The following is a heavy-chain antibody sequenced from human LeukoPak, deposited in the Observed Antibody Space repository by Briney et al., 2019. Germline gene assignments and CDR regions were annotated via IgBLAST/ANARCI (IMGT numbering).Heavy chain of an antibody. V-gene: IGHV3-48*01. J-gene: IGHJ4*02. CDR3: ARRAGAYSHPYDY. D-gene: IGHD4/OR15-4a*01. Sequence: GGSLRLSCAASGFTFSIYEINWVRQAPGKGLEWLSHISTSGSSIHYADSVKGRFTISRDNSKNTLYLQMNSLRADDTAVYYCARRAGAYSHPYDYWGQGTLVTVSS. CDR1: GFTFSIYE. CDR2: ISTSGSSI.